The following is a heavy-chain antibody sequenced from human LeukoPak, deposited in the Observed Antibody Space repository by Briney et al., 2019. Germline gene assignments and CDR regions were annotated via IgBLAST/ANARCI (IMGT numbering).Heavy chain of an antibody. CDR2: INEDGRTI. CDR3: VRDFGGPSDY. V-gene: IGHV3-74*01. CDR1: GFTTSSYW. Sequence: PGGSLRLSCVASGFTTSSYWMHWVRQVPGMGLVWVSRINEDGRTINYADSVRGRFTISRDYATNTITLQMNNLRAEDTAVYHCVRDFGGPSDYWGQGTLVTVAS. J-gene: IGHJ4*02. D-gene: IGHD4-23*01.